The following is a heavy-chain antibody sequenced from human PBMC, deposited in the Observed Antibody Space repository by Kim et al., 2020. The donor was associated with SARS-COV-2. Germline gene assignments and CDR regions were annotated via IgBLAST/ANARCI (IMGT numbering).Heavy chain of an antibody. CDR1: GFTFSSYG. CDR2: IWYDGSNK. CDR3: ARDFEIFGSYYYGMDV. J-gene: IGHJ6*01. Sequence: GGSLRLSCAASGFTFSSYGMHWVRQAPGKGLEWVAVIWYDGSNKYYADSVKGRFTISRDNSKNTLYLQMNSLRAEDTAVYYCARDFEIFGSYYYGMDVWGQGTTVTVSS. D-gene: IGHD3-10*01. V-gene: IGHV3-33*01.